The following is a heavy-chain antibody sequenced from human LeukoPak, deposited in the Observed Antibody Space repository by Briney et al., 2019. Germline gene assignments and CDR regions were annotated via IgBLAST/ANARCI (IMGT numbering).Heavy chain of an antibody. CDR3: ARGPSGYHNT. Sequence: PSETLSLTCTVSGGSISSYYWSWIRQPPGKGLEWIGYIYYSGSTNYNPSLKSRVTMSVDTSKNQFSLKLSSVTAADTAVYYCARGPSGYHNTGGQGTLVTVSS. D-gene: IGHD5-12*01. CDR2: IYYSGST. J-gene: IGHJ4*02. V-gene: IGHV4-59*01. CDR1: GGSISSYY.